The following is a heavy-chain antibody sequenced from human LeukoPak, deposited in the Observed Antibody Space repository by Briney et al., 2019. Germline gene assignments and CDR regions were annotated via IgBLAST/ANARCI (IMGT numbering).Heavy chain of an antibody. Sequence: PGGSLRLSCAASGYTSYNYAVTWVRHAPGKGLEWVSSISHDGASTHYADSVKGRFTISTDNSKNTLYLQMNSLRAEDTAVYYCARDHDGSGFDYWGQGTLVTVSS. CDR3: ARDHDGSGFDY. D-gene: IGHD3-10*01. V-gene: IGHV3-23*01. J-gene: IGHJ4*02. CDR2: ISHDGAST. CDR1: GYTSYNYA.